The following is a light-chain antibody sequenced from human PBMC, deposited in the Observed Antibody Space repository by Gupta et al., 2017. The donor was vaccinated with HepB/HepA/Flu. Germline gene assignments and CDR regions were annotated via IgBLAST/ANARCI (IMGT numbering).Light chain of an antibody. J-gene: IGLJ3*02. CDR2: QNN. CDR3: QAWDTSSVV. Sequence: SSELTQSPSLSVSPGQPATITCSGDKLGVKYACWYQQKPGQSPILVIHQNNKRPSGIPERFSGFNSGNTATLTISGTQAMDEADYYCQAWDTSSVVFGGGTKLTVL. CDR1: KLGVKY. V-gene: IGLV3-1*01.